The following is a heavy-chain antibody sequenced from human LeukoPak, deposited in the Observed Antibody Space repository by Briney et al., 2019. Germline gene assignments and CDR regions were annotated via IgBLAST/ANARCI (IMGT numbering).Heavy chain of an antibody. Sequence: SETLPLTCAVYGGSFSGYYWSWIRQPPGKGLEWIGEINHSGSTNYNPSLKSRVTISVDTSKNQFSLKPSSVTAADTAVYYCARVREDYYDSSGYRRPPAPKYFDYWGQGTLVTVSS. CDR2: INHSGST. D-gene: IGHD3-22*01. J-gene: IGHJ4*02. V-gene: IGHV4-34*01. CDR1: GGSFSGYY. CDR3: ARVREDYYDSSGYRRPPAPKYFDY.